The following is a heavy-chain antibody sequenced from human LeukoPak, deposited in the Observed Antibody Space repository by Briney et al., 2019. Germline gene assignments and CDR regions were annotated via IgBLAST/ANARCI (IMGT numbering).Heavy chain of an antibody. CDR3: AHRQAPDGTKYFDY. J-gene: IGHJ4*02. Sequence: SGPTLVNPTQTLTLTCTFSGFSLRTTRVGVGWIRQPPGKALKWLALIYWDDDKRYSPSLKSRLSIVKDTSKNQVVLTMTNMDPVDTATYYCAHRQAPDGTKYFDYWGQGILVTVSS. D-gene: IGHD5-24*01. CDR2: IYWDDDK. CDR1: GFSLRTTRVG. V-gene: IGHV2-5*02.